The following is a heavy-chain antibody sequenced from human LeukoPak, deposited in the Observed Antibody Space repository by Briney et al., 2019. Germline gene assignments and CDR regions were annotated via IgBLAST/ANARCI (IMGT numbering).Heavy chain of an antibody. CDR2: IYYRGSA. V-gene: IGHV4-30-4*01. Sequence: SETLSLTCTVSGGSISSGDYYWSWIRQPPGKGLEWIGYIYYRGSAYYNPSLKSRVTISVDTSKNQFSLKLSSVTAADTAVYYCAREGGGDSSGYYSEYLQHWGQGTLVTVSS. D-gene: IGHD3-22*01. CDR1: GGSISSGDYY. J-gene: IGHJ1*01. CDR3: AREGGGDSSGYYSEYLQH.